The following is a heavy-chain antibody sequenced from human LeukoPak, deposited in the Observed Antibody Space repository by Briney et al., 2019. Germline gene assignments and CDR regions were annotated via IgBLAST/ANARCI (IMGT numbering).Heavy chain of an antibody. J-gene: IGHJ5*02. V-gene: IGHV3-23*01. Sequence: GGSLRLSCAASGFTFSSYAMSWVRQAPGKGLEWVSAISGSGGSTYYADSVKGRFTISRDNAKNSLYLQMNSLRAEDTAVYYCARAHLPAAMIWWFDPWGQGTLVTVSS. D-gene: IGHD2-2*01. CDR1: GFTFSSYA. CDR2: ISGSGGST. CDR3: ARAHLPAAMIWWFDP.